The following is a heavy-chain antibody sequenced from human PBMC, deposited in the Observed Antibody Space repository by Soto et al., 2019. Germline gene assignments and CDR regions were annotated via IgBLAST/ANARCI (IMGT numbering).Heavy chain of an antibody. V-gene: IGHV4-30-4*02. Sequence: SETLSLTCTVSGGSINSGDYYWTWIRQPPGKGLEWIGYIYYSGRAYYNQSLESRVTMSVDTSKDQFSLNLSSVTAADTAVYYCARTRDNNINYYFALDVWGPGTTVTVSS. CDR1: GGSINSGDYY. J-gene: IGHJ6*02. CDR3: ARTRDNNINYYFALDV. D-gene: IGHD1-20*01. CDR2: IYYSGRA.